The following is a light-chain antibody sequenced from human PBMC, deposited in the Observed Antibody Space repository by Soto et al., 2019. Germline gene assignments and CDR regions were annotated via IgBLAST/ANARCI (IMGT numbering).Light chain of an antibody. CDR1: AVTLVVIT. J-gene: IGLJ3*02. CDR2: EVS. V-gene: IGLV2-14*01. CDR3: FSYTTSSTLV. Sequence: QSALTQPASVSGLLDRRSPSPALEPAVTLVVITMSPGTNNTQPKAPKLMIYEVSNRPSGVSHRFSGSKSGNTASLTISGLQAEDEADYYCFSYTTSSTLVFGGGTKLTVL.